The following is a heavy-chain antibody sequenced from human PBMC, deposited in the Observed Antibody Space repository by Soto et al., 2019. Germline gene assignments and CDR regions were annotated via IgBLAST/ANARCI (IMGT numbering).Heavy chain of an antibody. Sequence: GGSLRLSCAASGFTFSSHWMSWVRQAPGKGLEWVANIKQDGSEKYYVDSVKGRFTISRDNAKNSLYLQMNSLRAEDTAVYYCARSSGYDFCNYWGQGTLVTVSS. CDR2: IKQDGSEK. V-gene: IGHV3-7*01. CDR3: ARSSGYDFCNY. CDR1: GFTFSSHW. D-gene: IGHD5-12*01. J-gene: IGHJ4*02.